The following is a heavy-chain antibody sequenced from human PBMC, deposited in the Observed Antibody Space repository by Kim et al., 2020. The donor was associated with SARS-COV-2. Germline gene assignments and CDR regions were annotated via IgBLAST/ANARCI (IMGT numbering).Heavy chain of an antibody. D-gene: IGHD3-9*01. CDR2: ITYDGSNK. Sequence: GGSLRLSCAASGFTFSSYGMHWVRQAPGKGLEWVAAITYDGSNKYYADSVKGRFTISRDNSKNTLYLQMNSLRAEDTAMYYCAKDQGRLRYFDWLFGENWFDPWGQGTLVTVSS. J-gene: IGHJ5*02. CDR1: GFTFSSYG. V-gene: IGHV3-30*18. CDR3: AKDQGRLRYFDWLFGENWFDP.